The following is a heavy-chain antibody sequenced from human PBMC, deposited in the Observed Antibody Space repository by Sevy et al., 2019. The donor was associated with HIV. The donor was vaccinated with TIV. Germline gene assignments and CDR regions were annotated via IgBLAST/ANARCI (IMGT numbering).Heavy chain of an antibody. V-gene: IGHV1-24*01. J-gene: IGHJ4*02. D-gene: IGHD3-22*01. CDR3: ATTKDYYDSSGYPFDY. CDR2: FDPEDGDPEDGKT. Sequence: PSVKVSCKVSGYTLNEFSMHWVRQAPGKGLEWMTTFDPEDGDPEDGKTIYAQKFLGRVTVTEDTSTDTAYMQLSSLRSEDTAVYYCATTKDYYDSSGYPFDYWGQGTLVTVSS. CDR1: GYTLNEFS.